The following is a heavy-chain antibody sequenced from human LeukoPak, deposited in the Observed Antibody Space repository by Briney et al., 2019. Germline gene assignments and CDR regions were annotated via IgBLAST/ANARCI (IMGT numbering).Heavy chain of an antibody. CDR1: GFSFSNYW. CDR2: IIAVGSEE. CDR3: ARSNYGPEN. D-gene: IGHD1-7*01. J-gene: IGHJ4*02. V-gene: IGHV3-7*01. Sequence: PGGSPRLSCVTSGFSFSNYWMNWVRLAPGKGLEWVAIIIAVGSEEHYVHSVRGRFTVSRDNAKNSLYLQMSSLRVEDTAAYYCARSNYGPENWGQGTLVTV.